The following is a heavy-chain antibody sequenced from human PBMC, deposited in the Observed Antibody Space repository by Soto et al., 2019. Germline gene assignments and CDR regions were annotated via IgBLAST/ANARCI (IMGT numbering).Heavy chain of an antibody. Sequence: SSETLSLTCTVSGVSISSSIYYWGWIRQPPGKGLEWIGSIYYSGSTYYNPSLKSRVTISVDTSKNQFSLKLSSVTAADTAVYYCARGYYDILTGNFDYWGQGTLVTVSS. V-gene: IGHV4-39*01. J-gene: IGHJ4*02. D-gene: IGHD3-9*01. CDR1: GVSISSSIYY. CDR3: ARGYYDILTGNFDY. CDR2: IYYSGST.